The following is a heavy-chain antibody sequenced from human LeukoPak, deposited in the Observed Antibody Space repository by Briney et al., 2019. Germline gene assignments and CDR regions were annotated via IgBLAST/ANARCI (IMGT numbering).Heavy chain of an antibody. Sequence: PGGSLRLSSAASGFTVSSNYMSWVRQAPGKGLEWVSVIYSGGSTYYADSVKGGFTISRDNSKNTLYLQMNSLRAEDTAVYYCARDTGIAVAGSNYWGQGALVTVSS. CDR2: IYSGGST. D-gene: IGHD6-19*01. CDR3: ARDTGIAVAGSNY. V-gene: IGHV3-53*01. CDR1: GFTVSSNY. J-gene: IGHJ4*02.